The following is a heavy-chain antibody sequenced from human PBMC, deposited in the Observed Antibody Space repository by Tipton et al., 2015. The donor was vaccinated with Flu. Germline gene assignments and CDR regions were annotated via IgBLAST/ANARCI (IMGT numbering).Heavy chain of an antibody. V-gene: IGHV4-31*03. D-gene: IGHD5-18*01. CDR3: ARDEDTSMGTH. CDR2: IHYSGST. Sequence: TLSLTCSVSGASISSGGYYWSWIRQHPGKGLEWIGYIHYSGSTYYNPSLRSRVTISVDTSKNQFSLNLSSLTAADTAVYYCARDEDTSMGTHGGQGTLVTVSS. CDR1: GASISSGGYY. J-gene: IGHJ4*02.